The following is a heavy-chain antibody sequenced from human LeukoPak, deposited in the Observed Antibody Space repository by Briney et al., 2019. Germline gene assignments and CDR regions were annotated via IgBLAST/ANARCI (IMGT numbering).Heavy chain of an antibody. CDR2: IYYSGST. V-gene: IGHV4-61*05. J-gene: IGHJ3*02. Sequence: PSETLSLTCTVSGGSISSSSYYWGWIRQPPGKGLEWIGYIYYSGSTNYNPSLKSRVTISVDTSKNQFSLKLSSVTAADTAVYYCARTAGGAFDIWGQGTMVTVSS. CDR1: GGSISSSSYY. CDR3: ARTAGGAFDI. D-gene: IGHD3-10*01.